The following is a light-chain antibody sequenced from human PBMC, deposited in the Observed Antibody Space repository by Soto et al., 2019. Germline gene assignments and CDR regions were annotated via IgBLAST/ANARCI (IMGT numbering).Light chain of an antibody. V-gene: IGKV3-15*01. CDR3: QQYNNWPLT. CDR2: GAS. Sequence: EIVMTQSPATLSVSPGERATLSCRASQSVSSNLAWYQQKPGQAPRLLIYGASTRATGIPARFSGGGSGTEFTLTISSLQSEDFAVYYCQQYNNWPLTFGQGPKVEIK. CDR1: QSVSSN. J-gene: IGKJ1*01.